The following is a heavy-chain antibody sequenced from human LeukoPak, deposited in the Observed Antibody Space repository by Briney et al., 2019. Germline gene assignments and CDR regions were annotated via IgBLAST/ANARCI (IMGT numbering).Heavy chain of an antibody. J-gene: IGHJ4*02. CDR1: GFTFSSNY. Sequence: PGGSPSPSCAVSGFTFSSNYMTWVRQAPGKGLEWGSVIYSDGSTYYADSVKGRFTISRDNSKNTLYLQMNSLSAEDTAVYYCARDGVGYRYGIFDYWGQGTLVTVSS. D-gene: IGHD5-18*01. V-gene: IGHV3-53*01. CDR3: ARDGVGYRYGIFDY. CDR2: IYSDGST.